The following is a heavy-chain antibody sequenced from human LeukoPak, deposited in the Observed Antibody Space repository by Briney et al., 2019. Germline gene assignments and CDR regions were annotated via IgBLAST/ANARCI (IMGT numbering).Heavy chain of an antibody. Sequence: SETLSLTCTVSGGSISSGTYYWTWIRQPAGKGLEWIGRIYSSGSTSYNPSLDSRVRISIDTSKNQFSLKLSSVTAADTAVYYCARRLDFGIFIVKGDAFDIWGHGTMVTVSS. CDR3: ARRLDFGIFIVKGDAFDI. CDR2: IYSSGST. CDR1: GGSISSGTYY. J-gene: IGHJ3*02. V-gene: IGHV4-61*02. D-gene: IGHD2/OR15-2a*01.